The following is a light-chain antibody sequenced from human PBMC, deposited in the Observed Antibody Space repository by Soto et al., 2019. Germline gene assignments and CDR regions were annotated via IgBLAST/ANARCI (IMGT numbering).Light chain of an antibody. J-gene: IGKJ1*01. V-gene: IGKV3-11*01. CDR1: QSLSGT. CDR3: LQRTLWPRM. Sequence: EIVLTQSPATLSLSPGERATLSCRASQSLSGTLAWFQQKPGQPPRLLIYGASNRATGIPARFTASGSGTDFTLTISSLEPEDFAVYYCLQRTLWPRMFGQGTKVEIK. CDR2: GAS.